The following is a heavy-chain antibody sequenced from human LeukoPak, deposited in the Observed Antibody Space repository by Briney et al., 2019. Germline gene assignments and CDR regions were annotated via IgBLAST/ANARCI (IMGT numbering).Heavy chain of an antibody. V-gene: IGHV1-8*01. CDR3: ARASIAVAGTGFDY. J-gene: IGHJ4*02. CDR2: MNPNSGNT. D-gene: IGHD6-19*01. Sequence: GASVQVSCKASGYTFTSYDINWVRQATGQGLEWMGWMNPNSGNTGYAQKFQGRVTMTRNTSISTAYMELSSLRSEDTAVYYCARASIAVAGTGFDYWGQGTLVTVSS. CDR1: GYTFTSYD.